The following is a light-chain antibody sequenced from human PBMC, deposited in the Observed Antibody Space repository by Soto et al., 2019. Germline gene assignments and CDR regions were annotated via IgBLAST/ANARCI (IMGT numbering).Light chain of an antibody. J-gene: IGKJ5*01. CDR1: QNISSY. V-gene: IGKV1-39*01. CDR3: QQTYSYPIT. CDR2: AAS. Sequence: DTQMNQSPSSLSPSVAASIAITCRAGQNISSYLNWYQQKPGKAPKLLISAASILQSGVPSRFSGSGSGTDFTLTISNLQPEDFAGYYCQQTYSYPITFGQGTRLEIK.